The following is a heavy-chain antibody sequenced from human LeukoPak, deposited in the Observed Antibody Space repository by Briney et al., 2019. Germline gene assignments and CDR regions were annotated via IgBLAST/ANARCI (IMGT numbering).Heavy chain of an antibody. J-gene: IGHJ4*02. Sequence: KPSETLSLTCTVSGGSISSSSYYWGWIRQPPGKGLEWIGSIYYSGSTYYNPSLKSRVTISVDTSKNQFSLKLSSVTAADTAVYYCATRFLVPTYYFDYWGQGTLVTVSS. CDR2: IYYSGST. CDR1: GGSISSSSYY. V-gene: IGHV4-39*01. CDR3: ATRFLVPTYYFDY. D-gene: IGHD3-3*01.